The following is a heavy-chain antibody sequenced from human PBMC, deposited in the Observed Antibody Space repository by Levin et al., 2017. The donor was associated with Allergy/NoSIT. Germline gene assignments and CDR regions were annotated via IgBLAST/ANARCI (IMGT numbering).Heavy chain of an antibody. CDR2: ISYDGSNK. CDR1: GFTFSSYG. Sequence: PGGSLRLSCAASGFTFSSYGMHWVRQAPGKGLEWVAVISYDGSNKYYADSVKGRFTISRDNSKNTLYLQMNSLRAEDTAVYYCAKGGNSYGTHATAFDIWGQGTMVTVSS. CDR3: AKGGNSYGTHATAFDI. V-gene: IGHV3-30*18. J-gene: IGHJ3*02. D-gene: IGHD5-18*01.